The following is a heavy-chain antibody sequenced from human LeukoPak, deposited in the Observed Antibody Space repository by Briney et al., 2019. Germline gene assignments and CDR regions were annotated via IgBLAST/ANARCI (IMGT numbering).Heavy chain of an antibody. CDR1: GFTFSSYA. CDR3: AKEGGRYCSSTSCYKIH. Sequence: GGSLRLSCAASGFTFSSYAMSWVRQPPGKGLAWVSAISGSGGSTYYADSVKGRFTISRDNSKNTLYLQMNSLRAEDTAVYYCAKEGGRYCSSTSCYKIHWGQGTLVTVSS. D-gene: IGHD2-2*01. V-gene: IGHV3-23*01. J-gene: IGHJ4*02. CDR2: ISGSGGST.